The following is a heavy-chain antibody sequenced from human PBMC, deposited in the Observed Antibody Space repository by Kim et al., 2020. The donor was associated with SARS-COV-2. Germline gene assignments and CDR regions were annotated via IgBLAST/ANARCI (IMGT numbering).Heavy chain of an antibody. Sequence: GGSLRLSCAASGFTFSSYGMHWVRQAPGKGLEWVAVIWYDGSNKYYADSVKGRFTISRDNSKNTLYLQMNSLRAEDTAVYYCARGGIAARGYYYYGMDVWGQGTTVTVSS. CDR1: GFTFSSYG. J-gene: IGHJ6*02. V-gene: IGHV3-33*01. CDR2: IWYDGSNK. D-gene: IGHD6-6*01. CDR3: ARGGIAARGYYYYGMDV.